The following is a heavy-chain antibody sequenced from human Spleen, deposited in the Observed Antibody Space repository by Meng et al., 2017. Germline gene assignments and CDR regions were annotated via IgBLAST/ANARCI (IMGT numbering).Heavy chain of an antibody. CDR1: GGSFSGYY. CDR3: ARGLLLAALRN. Sequence: QGQLQEWGAGLLQPSETLSLTCVVSGGSFSGYYWSWIRQPPGKGLEWIGEINHSGGTNYNPSLKSRVTISVDMSKNQFSLKLSSVTAADTAVYYCARGLLLAALRNWGQGTLVTVSS. CDR2: INHSGGT. V-gene: IGHV4-34*01. D-gene: IGHD6-6*01. J-gene: IGHJ4*02.